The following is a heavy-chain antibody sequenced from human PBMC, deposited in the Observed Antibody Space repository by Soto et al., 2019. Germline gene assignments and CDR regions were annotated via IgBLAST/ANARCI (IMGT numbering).Heavy chain of an antibody. Sequence: GGSLRLSCAASGFTFSSYAMSWVRQAPGKGLEWVSAISGSGGSTYYADSVKGRFTISRDNSKNTLYLQMNSLRAEDTAVYYCAKDLVVVPAVFSGFYYYYGMDVWGQGTTVTVSS. CDR1: GFTFSSYA. J-gene: IGHJ6*02. CDR3: AKDLVVVPAVFSGFYYYYGMDV. V-gene: IGHV3-23*01. CDR2: ISGSGGST. D-gene: IGHD2-2*01.